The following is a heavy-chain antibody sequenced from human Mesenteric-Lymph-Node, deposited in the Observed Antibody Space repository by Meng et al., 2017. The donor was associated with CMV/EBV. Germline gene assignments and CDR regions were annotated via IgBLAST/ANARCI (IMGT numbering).Heavy chain of an antibody. CDR2: IYYSGST. D-gene: IGHD3-3*01. Sequence: SETLSLTCTVSGGSISSSSYYWGWIRQPPGTGLEWIGSIYYSGSTYYNPSLKSRVTISVDTSENQFSLNLSSVTAADTAVYYCARTSPYYDFWSGYYNNRGFDYWGQGTLVTVSS. CDR3: ARTSPYYDFWSGYYNNRGFDY. J-gene: IGHJ4*02. V-gene: IGHV4-39*07. CDR1: GGSISSSSYY.